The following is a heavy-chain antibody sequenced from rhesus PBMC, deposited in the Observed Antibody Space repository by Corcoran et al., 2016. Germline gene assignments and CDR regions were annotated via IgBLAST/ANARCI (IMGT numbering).Heavy chain of an antibody. CDR2: ISSGGGST. CDR3: AKEKEWLHIFDY. CDR1: VLTFIIYG. V-gene: IGHV3S5*01. D-gene: IGHD2-21*01. Sequence: EVQLVVTGGGLVERGGSRKLSCVDSVLTFIIYGMSWFRQAPGKGLEWVSAISSGGGSTYYSDSLKSRFTITGDNSKNTLTLQMNSLRAEDTAVYYGAKEKEWLHIFDYWGQGVLVTVSS. J-gene: IGHJ4*01.